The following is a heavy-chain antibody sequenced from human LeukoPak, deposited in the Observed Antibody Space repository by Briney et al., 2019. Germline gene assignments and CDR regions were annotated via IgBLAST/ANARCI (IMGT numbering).Heavy chain of an antibody. CDR2: IIPIFGTA. J-gene: IGHJ5*02. CDR3: ARGGYCSSTSCLDNWFGP. D-gene: IGHD2-2*01. CDR1: GGTFSSYA. Sequence: SVKVSCKASGGTFSSYAISWVRQAPGQGLEWMGGIIPIFGTANYAQKFQGRVTITTDESTSTAYMELSSLRSEDTAVYYCARGGYCSSTSCLDNWFGPWGQGTLVTVSS. V-gene: IGHV1-69*05.